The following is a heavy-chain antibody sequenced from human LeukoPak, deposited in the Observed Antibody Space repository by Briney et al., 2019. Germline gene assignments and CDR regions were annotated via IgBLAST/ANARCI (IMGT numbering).Heavy chain of an antibody. Sequence: ASVKVSCKASGYTFTSYGISWVRQAPGQGLEWMGWISAYNGNTNYAQKLQGRVTMTTDTSTSTAYMELRSLISDDTAVYYCASIAFDSSWSHWFDPWGQGTLVTVSS. D-gene: IGHD6-13*01. CDR2: ISAYNGNT. J-gene: IGHJ5*02. V-gene: IGHV1-18*01. CDR3: ASIAFDSSWSHWFDP. CDR1: GYTFTSYG.